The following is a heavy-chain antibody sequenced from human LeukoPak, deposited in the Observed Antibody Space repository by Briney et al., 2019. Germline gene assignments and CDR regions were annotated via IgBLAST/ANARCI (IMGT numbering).Heavy chain of an antibody. CDR1: GFTFSYYS. Sequence: GGSLRLSCAASGFTFSYYSMNWVRQAPGRGLEWVSCISSSSSLIFYSDSVRGRFTISRDNAKNLLYLHMNSLRVEDTAVYYCAKVDRGDYSSSPVPYYNYYMNAWGKGTTVTVSS. D-gene: IGHD6-13*01. CDR3: AKVDRGDYSSSPVPYYNYYMNA. V-gene: IGHV3-21*01. J-gene: IGHJ6*03. CDR2: ISSSSSLI.